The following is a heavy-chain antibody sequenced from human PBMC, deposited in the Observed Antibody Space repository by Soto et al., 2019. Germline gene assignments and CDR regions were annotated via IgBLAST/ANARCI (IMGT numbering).Heavy chain of an antibody. CDR1: GFTFDDHA. V-gene: IGHV3-9*01. J-gene: IGHJ6*02. Sequence: GGSLRLSCAASGFTFDDHAMHWVRQAPGKGLEWVSGISWNSGSIGYADSVKGRFTISRDNAKNSLYLQMNSLRAEDTALYYCAKDAAAGYYYGMDVWGQGTSVTVSS. D-gene: IGHD6-13*01. CDR2: ISWNSGSI. CDR3: AKDAAAGYYYGMDV.